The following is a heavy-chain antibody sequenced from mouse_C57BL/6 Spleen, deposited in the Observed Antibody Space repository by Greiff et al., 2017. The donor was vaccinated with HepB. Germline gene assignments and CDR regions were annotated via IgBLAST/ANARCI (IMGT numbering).Heavy chain of an antibody. J-gene: IGHJ2*01. D-gene: IGHD3-2*02. Sequence: QVQLQQPGAELVKPGASVKLSCKASGYTFTSYWMHWVKQRPGQGLEWIGMINPNSGSTNYNEKFKSKATLTVDKSSSTAYMRLSSLTSEDSAVYYSASRQLRDDYFDYWGQGTTLTVSS. CDR2: INPNSGST. CDR1: GYTFTSYW. CDR3: ASRQLRDDYFDY. V-gene: IGHV1-64*01.